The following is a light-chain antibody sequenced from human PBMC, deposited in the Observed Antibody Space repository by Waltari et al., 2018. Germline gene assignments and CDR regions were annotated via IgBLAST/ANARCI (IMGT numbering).Light chain of an antibody. CDR2: DAS. CDR1: QSVSSY. V-gene: IGKV3-11*01. CDR3: QQRSNWPDMT. J-gene: IGKJ3*01. Sequence: EIVLTQSPPTLSLSPGDRAKLCCRASQSVSSYLAWYQKKPGQAPRLLIYDASDWSTGIQARVSVSRSGTGCNRRISSREPEDIAVYYCQQRSNWPDMTFGPGTKVDSK.